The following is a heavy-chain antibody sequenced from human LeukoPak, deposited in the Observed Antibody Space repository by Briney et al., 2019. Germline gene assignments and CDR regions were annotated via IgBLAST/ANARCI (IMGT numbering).Heavy chain of an antibody. J-gene: IGHJ3*02. D-gene: IGHD3-22*01. CDR3: ARGLLDTYYYDSSGYSDAFDI. V-gene: IGHV4-34*01. CDR2: INHSGST. CDR1: GGSISSYY. Sequence: SETLSLTCTVSGGSISSYYWSWIRQPPGKGLEWIGEINHSGSTNYNPSLKSRVTISVDTSKNQFSLKLSSVTAADTAVYYCARGLLDTYYYDSSGYSDAFDIWGQGTMVTVSS.